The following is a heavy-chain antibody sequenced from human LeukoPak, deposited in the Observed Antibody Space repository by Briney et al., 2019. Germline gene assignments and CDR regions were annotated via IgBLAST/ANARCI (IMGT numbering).Heavy chain of an antibody. CDR2: INHSGST. Sequence: SETLSLTCAVYGGSFSGYYWSWIRQPPGKGLEWIGEINHSGSTNYSPSLKSRVTISVDTSRNQFSLNLNSVTAADTAVYYCARVPPTAPSYYGMDVWGHGTTVTVSS. CDR3: ARVPPTAPSYYGMDV. J-gene: IGHJ6*02. D-gene: IGHD3-10*01. V-gene: IGHV4-34*01. CDR1: GGSFSGYY.